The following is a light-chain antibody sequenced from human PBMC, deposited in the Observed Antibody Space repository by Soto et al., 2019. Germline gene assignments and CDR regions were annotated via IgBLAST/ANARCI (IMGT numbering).Light chain of an antibody. Sequence: DFQMAQSPSTLSASVGDRVTITCRASQSIGSWLAWYQQRPGKAPKVLIFKASTLQSGVPSRFSGSGSGTEFTLTINSLQPDDFATYYCQHYNSYSATFGQGTKVEI. CDR3: QHYNSYSAT. CDR2: KAS. J-gene: IGKJ1*01. V-gene: IGKV1-5*03. CDR1: QSIGSW.